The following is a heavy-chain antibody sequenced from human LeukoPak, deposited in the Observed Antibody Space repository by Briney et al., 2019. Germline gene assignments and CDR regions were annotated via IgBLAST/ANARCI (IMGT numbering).Heavy chain of an antibody. V-gene: IGHV4-59*01. J-gene: IGHJ4*02. CDR1: GTSITSSY. D-gene: IGHD6-25*01. CDR3: ARTARLPNS. CDR2: IYYTGVT. Sequence: SETLSLTCTVSGTSITSSYWSWIRQPPGKGLEHIGYIYYTGVTNYSPSLKSQVTMSLDTSKNQFSLRLTSVTAADTAIYYCARTARLPNSWGQGTLVTVSS.